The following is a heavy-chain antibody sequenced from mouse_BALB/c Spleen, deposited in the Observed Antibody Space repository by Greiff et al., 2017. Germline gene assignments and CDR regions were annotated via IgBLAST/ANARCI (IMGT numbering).Heavy chain of an antibody. CDR1: GFTFSDYY. Sequence: EVMLVESGGGLVKPGGSLKLSCAASGFTFSDYYMYWVRQTPEKRLEWVATISDGGSYTYYPDSVKGRFTISRDNAKNNLYLQMSSLKSEDTAMYYCARGYGSTPMDYWGQGTSVTVSS. J-gene: IGHJ4*01. CDR2: ISDGGSYT. D-gene: IGHD1-1*01. V-gene: IGHV5-4*02. CDR3: ARGYGSTPMDY.